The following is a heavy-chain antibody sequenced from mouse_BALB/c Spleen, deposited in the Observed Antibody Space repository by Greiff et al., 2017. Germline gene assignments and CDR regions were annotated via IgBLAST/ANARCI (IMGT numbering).Heavy chain of an antibody. J-gene: IGHJ4*01. CDR2: IDPENGDT. CDR1: GFNIKDYY. D-gene: IGHD1-1*01. V-gene: IGHV14-4*02. Sequence: EVKLQESGAELVRSGASVKLSCTASGFNIKDYYMHWVKQRPEQGLEWIGWIDPENGDTEYAPKFQGKATMTADTSSNTAYLQLSSLTSEDTAVYYCYYYGSSSLYAMDYWGQGTSVTVSS. CDR3: YYYGSSSLYAMDY.